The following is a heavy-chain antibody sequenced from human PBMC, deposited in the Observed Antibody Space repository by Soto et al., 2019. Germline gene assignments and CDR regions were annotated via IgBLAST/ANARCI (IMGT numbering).Heavy chain of an antibody. V-gene: IGHV4-39*01. CDR2: IYYSGST. D-gene: IGHD5-12*01. Sequence: QLQLQESGPGLVKPSETLSLTCTVSGGSISSSSYYWGWIRQPPGKGLEWIGSIYYSGSTYYNPSLKSRVTISVDTSKNQFSLKLSSVTAADTAVYYCARHPSGYSGYDGMEAVYSSGWYSDYWGQGTLVTVSS. CDR3: ARHPSGYSGYDGMEAVYSSGWYSDY. CDR1: GGSISSSSYY. J-gene: IGHJ4*02.